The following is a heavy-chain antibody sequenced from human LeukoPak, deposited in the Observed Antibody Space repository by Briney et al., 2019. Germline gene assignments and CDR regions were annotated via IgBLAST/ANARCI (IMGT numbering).Heavy chain of an antibody. V-gene: IGHV3-23*01. CDR2: IGGRDGST. J-gene: IGHJ4*02. D-gene: IGHD3-10*01. Sequence: GGSLRLSCAASGFTFSSYGMSWVRQAPGKGLEWVSAIGGRDGSTYYADSVKGRFTISRDNSKNTLYVQMNSLRAKDTAVYYCAKGHYYGSGSLDYWGQGTLVTVSS. CDR3: AKGHYYGSGSLDY. CDR1: GFTFSSYG.